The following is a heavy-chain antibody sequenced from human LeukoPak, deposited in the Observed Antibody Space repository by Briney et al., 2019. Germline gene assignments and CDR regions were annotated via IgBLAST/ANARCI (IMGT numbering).Heavy chain of an antibody. D-gene: IGHD5-12*01. V-gene: IGHV4-4*02. Sequence: PSGTLSLTCAVSGGSISSSNWWSWVRQPPGKGLEWIGEVYHSGSTNYSPSLKSRATISVDKSKNQFSLKLSSMTAADTAVYYCARTRSWLPFEYWGQGTLVTVSS. CDR1: GGSISSSNW. J-gene: IGHJ4*02. CDR3: ARTRSWLPFEY. CDR2: VYHSGST.